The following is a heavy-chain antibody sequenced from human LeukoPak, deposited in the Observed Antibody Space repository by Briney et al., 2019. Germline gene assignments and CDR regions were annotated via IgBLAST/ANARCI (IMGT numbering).Heavy chain of an antibody. CDR3: ARGKPNWGQRYFDY. V-gene: IGHV4-34*01. Sequence: GSLRLSCAASGFTFSDYYMSWIRQPPGKGLEWIGEINHSGSTNYNPSLKSRVTISVDTSKNQFSLKLSSVTAADTAVYYCARGKPNWGQRYFDYWGQGTLVTVSS. D-gene: IGHD7-27*01. J-gene: IGHJ4*02. CDR1: GFTFSDYY. CDR2: INHSGST.